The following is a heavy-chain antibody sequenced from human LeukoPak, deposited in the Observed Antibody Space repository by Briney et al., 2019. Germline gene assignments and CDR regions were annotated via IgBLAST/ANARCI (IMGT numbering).Heavy chain of an antibody. CDR3: ARDRDSSGYYLQALYYYYYYGMDV. J-gene: IGHJ6*02. D-gene: IGHD3-22*01. Sequence: ASVKVSCKASGYTFTGYYMHWVRQAPGQGLEWMGWINPNSGGTNYAQKFQGRVTMTRDTSISTAYMELSRLRSDDTVVYYCARDRDSSGYYLQALYYYYYYGMDVWGQGTTVTVSS. V-gene: IGHV1-2*02. CDR2: INPNSGGT. CDR1: GYTFTGYY.